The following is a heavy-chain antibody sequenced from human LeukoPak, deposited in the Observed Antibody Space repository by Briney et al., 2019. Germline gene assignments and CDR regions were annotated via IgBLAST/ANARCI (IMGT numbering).Heavy chain of an antibody. CDR2: INPNSGGT. Sequence: ASVKVSCKASGYTFTGYYMHWVRQAPGQGLEWMGWINPNSGGTNYAQKFQGRVTMTRDTSISTAYMELSRLRSDDTAVYYCARGPWVGATTRDAFDIWGQGTMVTVSS. J-gene: IGHJ3*02. D-gene: IGHD1-26*01. CDR3: ARGPWVGATTRDAFDI. CDR1: GYTFTGYY. V-gene: IGHV1-2*02.